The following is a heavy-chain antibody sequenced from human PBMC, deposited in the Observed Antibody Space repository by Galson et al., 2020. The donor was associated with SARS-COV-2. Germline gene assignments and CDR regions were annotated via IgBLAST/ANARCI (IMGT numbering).Heavy chain of an antibody. Sequence: SETLSLTCTVSGYSISNGYFWGWIRQPPGKGLEWMGSIYHSGSTYYNPSLKSRVTISVDTSKNQFSLKLSSVTAADTAVYYCATYSVVVVAPTPLRADYWGQGTLVTVSS. CDR2: IYHSGST. CDR1: GYSISNGYF. CDR3: ATYSVVVVAPTPLRADY. V-gene: IGHV4-38-2*02. D-gene: IGHD2-15*01. J-gene: IGHJ4*02.